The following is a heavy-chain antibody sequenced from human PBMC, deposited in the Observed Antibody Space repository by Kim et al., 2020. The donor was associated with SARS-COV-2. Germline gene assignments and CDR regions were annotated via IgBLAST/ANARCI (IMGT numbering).Heavy chain of an antibody. CDR3: ARTLYYYGSGNKVPYYYYGMDV. CDR1: GGTFSSYA. D-gene: IGHD3-10*01. CDR2: IIPIFGTA. V-gene: IGHV1-69*13. Sequence: SVKVSCKASGGTFSSYAISWVRQAPGQGLEWMGGIIPIFGTANYAQKFQGRVTITADESTSTAYMELSSLRSEDTAVYYCARTLYYYGSGNKVPYYYYGMDVWGQGTTVTVSS. J-gene: IGHJ6*02.